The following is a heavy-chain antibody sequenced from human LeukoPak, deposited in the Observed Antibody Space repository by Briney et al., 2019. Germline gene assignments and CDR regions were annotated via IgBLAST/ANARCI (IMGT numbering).Heavy chain of an antibody. D-gene: IGHD3-16*01. Sequence: GGTLRLSCAASGFTFSSYGMSWVRQAPGKGLEWVSAISGSGGSTYYADSVKGRFTISRDNSKNTLYLQMNSLRAEDTAVYYCAKDFSTIMITFGGVKRPSSPFDYWGQGTLVTVSS. J-gene: IGHJ4*02. CDR2: ISGSGGST. V-gene: IGHV3-23*01. CDR1: GFTFSSYG. CDR3: AKDFSTIMITFGGVKRPSSPFDY.